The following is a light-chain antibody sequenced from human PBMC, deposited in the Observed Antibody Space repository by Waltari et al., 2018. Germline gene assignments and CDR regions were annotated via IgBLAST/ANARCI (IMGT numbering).Light chain of an antibody. CDR1: QSIDTW. J-gene: IGKJ2*01. Sequence: DIQMTQSPPTLSASVGDRLTITCRASQSIDTWLAWYQQKPGKAPKFLIYKSSILGRGVPSRFAGSGSGTEFTLTINGLQPDDFATYYCQQYETESYTFGQGTKV. CDR3: QQYETESYT. V-gene: IGKV1-5*03. CDR2: KSS.